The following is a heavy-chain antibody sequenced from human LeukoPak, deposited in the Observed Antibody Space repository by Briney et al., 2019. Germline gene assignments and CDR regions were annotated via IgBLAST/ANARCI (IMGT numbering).Heavy chain of an antibody. J-gene: IGHJ4*02. CDR3: ARVSFTYGPLDS. D-gene: IGHD4-17*01. CDR1: GGSISSYY. Sequence: SETLSLTCTVSGGSISSYYWSWIRQPAGKGLEWIGCIYTSGSTYYNPSLQSRLIISADTSMTQFSLRLRSVTAADTAEYYCARVSFTYGPLDSWGPGILVTVSS. V-gene: IGHV4-4*07. CDR2: IYTSGST.